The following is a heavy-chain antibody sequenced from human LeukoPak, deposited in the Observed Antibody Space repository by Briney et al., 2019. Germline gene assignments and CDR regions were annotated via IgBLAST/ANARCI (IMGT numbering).Heavy chain of an antibody. Sequence: SETLSLTCTVSGGSISSYYWSWIRQPPGKGLEWIGYIYYGGSTNYNPSLKSRVTISVDTSKNQFSLNLRSVTAADTAVYYCARGLMYSSSWYNTVYFDYWGQGTLVTVSS. D-gene: IGHD6-13*01. CDR3: ARGLMYSSSWYNTVYFDY. V-gene: IGHV4-59*01. CDR2: IYYGGST. CDR1: GGSISSYY. J-gene: IGHJ4*02.